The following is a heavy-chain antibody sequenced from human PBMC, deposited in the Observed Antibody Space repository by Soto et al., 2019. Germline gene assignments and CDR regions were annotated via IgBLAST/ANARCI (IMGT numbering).Heavy chain of an antibody. CDR1: GFTFSSYA. Sequence: EVQILEYGGGLIQPGGSLRLSCAASGFTFSSYAMSWVRQAPEKGLEWVSGISGSGDTIYYTDSVRGRFTISRDNSRSTLFLQMNSLRGDDTARCYCAKSRGNYFGAFDMWGQGTMVTVSS. J-gene: IGHJ3*02. CDR2: ISGSGDTI. CDR3: AKSRGNYFGAFDM. D-gene: IGHD1-26*01. V-gene: IGHV3-23*01.